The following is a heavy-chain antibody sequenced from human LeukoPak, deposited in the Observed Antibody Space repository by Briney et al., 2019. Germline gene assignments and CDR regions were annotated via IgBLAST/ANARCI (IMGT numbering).Heavy chain of an antibody. D-gene: IGHD6-13*01. J-gene: IGHJ6*03. CDR1: GFTFSSYG. CDR2: FSGGGSST. CDR3: AKTYFSSRAHYFYYYYMDV. Sequence: GGSLRLSCAASGFTFSSYGMSWVRQAPGKGLEWVSAFSGGGSSTFYADSVKGRFTISRDNSKNTLFLQMNSLRAEDTAVYYCAKTYFSSRAHYFYYYYMDVWGKGTTVTISS. V-gene: IGHV3-23*01.